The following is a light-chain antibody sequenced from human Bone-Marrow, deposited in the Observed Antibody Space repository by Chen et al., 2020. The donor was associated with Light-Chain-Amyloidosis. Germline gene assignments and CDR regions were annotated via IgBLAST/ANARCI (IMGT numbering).Light chain of an antibody. CDR3: QVWDRSSDRPV. V-gene: IGLV3-21*02. CDR1: NIGSTS. CDR2: DDS. Sequence: SYVLTQPSSVSVAPGQTPTIACGGNNIGSTSVPWYQQTPGQAPLLVVYDDSDRPSGIPERLSGSNSGNTATLTISRVKAGDEADYYCQVWDRSSDRPVFGGGTKLTVL. J-gene: IGLJ3*02.